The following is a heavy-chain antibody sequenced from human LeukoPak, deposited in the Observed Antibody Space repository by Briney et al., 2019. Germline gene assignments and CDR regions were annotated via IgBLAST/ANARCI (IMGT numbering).Heavy chain of an antibody. CDR3: ARLSHYYDSNGYYPHWYFDL. D-gene: IGHD3-22*01. V-gene: IGHV4-61*02. CDR2: IYTSGST. CDR1: GGSISSGSYY. J-gene: IGHJ2*01. Sequence: SETLSLTCTVSGGSISSGSYYWSWIRQPAGKGLEWIGRIYTSGSTNYNPSLKSRVTMSVDTSKNQFSLKLSSVTAADTAVYYCARLSHYYDSNGYYPHWYFDLWGRGTLVTVSS.